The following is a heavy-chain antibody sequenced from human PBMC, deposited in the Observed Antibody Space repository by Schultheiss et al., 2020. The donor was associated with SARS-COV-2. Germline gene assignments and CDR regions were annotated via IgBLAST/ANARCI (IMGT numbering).Heavy chain of an antibody. CDR1: GFTFGDYA. CDR3: AKVNSREYCSGGSCYSSGGMDV. J-gene: IGHJ6*02. CDR2: IRGSGGST. V-gene: IGHV3-23*01. Sequence: GESLKISCTASGFTFGDYAMSWFRQAPGKGLEWVSAIRGSGGSTYYADSVKGRFTISRDNSKNTLYLQMNSLRAEDTAVYYCAKVNSREYCSGGSCYSSGGMDVWGQGTTVTVSS. D-gene: IGHD2-15*01.